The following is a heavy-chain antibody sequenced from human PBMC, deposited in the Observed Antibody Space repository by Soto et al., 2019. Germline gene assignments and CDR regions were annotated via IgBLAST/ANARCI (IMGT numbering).Heavy chain of an antibody. CDR3: ALLTSGGYSGYDLFYFDY. J-gene: IGHJ4*02. D-gene: IGHD5-12*01. CDR2: ISAYNGNT. CDR1: GCTFTSYG. Sequence: GASVKVSCKASGCTFTSYGISWVRQAPGQGLEWMGWISAYNGNTNYAQKLQGRVTMTTDTSTSTAYMELRSLRSDDTAVYYCALLTSGGYSGYDLFYFDYWGQGTLVTVSS. V-gene: IGHV1-18*01.